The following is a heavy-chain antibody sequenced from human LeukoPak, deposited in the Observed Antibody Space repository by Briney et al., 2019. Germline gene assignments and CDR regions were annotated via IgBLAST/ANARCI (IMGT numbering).Heavy chain of an antibody. J-gene: IGHJ3*02. CDR2: INPSGGST. CDR3: ARARRVSWNPDAFDI. CDR1: GYTFTGYY. Sequence: GASVKVSCKASGYTFTGYYMHWVRQAPGQGLEWMGIINPSGGSTSYAQKFQGRLTMTRDMSTSTVYMELSSLRSEDTAMYYCARARRVSWNPDAFDIWGQGTMVTVSS. D-gene: IGHD1-1*01. V-gene: IGHV1-46*01.